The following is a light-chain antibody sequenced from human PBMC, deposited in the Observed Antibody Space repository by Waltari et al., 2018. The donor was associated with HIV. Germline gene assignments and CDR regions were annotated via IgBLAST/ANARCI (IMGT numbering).Light chain of an antibody. V-gene: IGLV2-14*03. CDR1: SSDVGGYNY. J-gene: IGLJ1*01. CDR3: SSYTSSSTPPYV. Sequence: QSALTQPASVSGSPGQSITISCTGTSSDVGGYNYVSWYKQHPGKAPKRMIYDVSNRLSGVSNRFSGSKSGNTASLTISGLQAEDEADYYCSSYTSSSTPPYVFGTGTKVTVL. CDR2: DVS.